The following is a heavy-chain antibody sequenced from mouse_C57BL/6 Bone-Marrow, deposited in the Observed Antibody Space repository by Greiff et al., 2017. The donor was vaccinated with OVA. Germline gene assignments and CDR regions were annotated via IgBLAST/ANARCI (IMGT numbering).Heavy chain of an antibody. CDR3: SRRDDSGAMDY. CDR1: GFSLTSSG. CDR2: IWSGGST. J-gene: IGHJ4*01. D-gene: IGHD1-3*01. V-gene: IGHV2-2*01. Sequence: VQLQQSGPGLVQPSQSLSITCTVSGFSLTSSGVHWVRQSPGKGLEWLGVIWSGGSTDSNAAFISRLSISKDNSKGKVFLKMHSLQAEDTAIDYCSRRDDSGAMDYWGKGTSVTVSS.